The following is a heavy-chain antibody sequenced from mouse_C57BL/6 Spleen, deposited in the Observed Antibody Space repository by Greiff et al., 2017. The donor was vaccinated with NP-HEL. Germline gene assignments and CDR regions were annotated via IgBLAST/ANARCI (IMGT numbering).Heavy chain of an antibody. CDR2: IDPENGDT. V-gene: IGHV14-4*01. CDR1: GFNIKDDY. CDR3: TLLYYYGSSFAY. J-gene: IGHJ3*01. Sequence: VQLKESGAELVRPGASVKLSCTASGFNIKDDYMHWVKQRPEQGLEWIGWIDPENGDTEYASKFQGKATITADTSSNTAYLQLSSLTSEDTAVYYCTLLYYYGSSFAYWGQGTLVTVSA. D-gene: IGHD1-1*01.